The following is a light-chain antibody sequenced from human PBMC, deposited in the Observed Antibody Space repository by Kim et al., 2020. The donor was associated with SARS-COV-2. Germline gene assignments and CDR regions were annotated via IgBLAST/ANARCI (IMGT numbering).Light chain of an antibody. CDR1: QSVSSSY. CDR3: QQYGSSPT. CDR2: GAS. J-gene: IGKJ4*01. Sequence: SLSPGERATLSCRASQSVSSSYLAWYQQKPGQAPRLLIYGASSRATGIPDRFSGSGSGTDLTLTISRLEPEDFAVYYCQQYGSSPTFGGGTKVEI. V-gene: IGKV3-20*01.